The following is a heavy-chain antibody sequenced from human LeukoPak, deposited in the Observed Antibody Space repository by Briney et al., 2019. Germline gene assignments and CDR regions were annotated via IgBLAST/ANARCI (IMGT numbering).Heavy chain of an antibody. CDR1: GGSFSSFC. CDR2: IYSSGST. CDR3: ARGFYFDH. Sequence: SETLSLTCTVSGGSFSSFCWNWIRQPAGKGLEWIGRIYSSGSTNYNPSLKSRVTMSVDTSKIQFSLTLTSVTAADTAVYYCARGFYFDHWGQGTLVTVSS. J-gene: IGHJ4*02. V-gene: IGHV4-4*07.